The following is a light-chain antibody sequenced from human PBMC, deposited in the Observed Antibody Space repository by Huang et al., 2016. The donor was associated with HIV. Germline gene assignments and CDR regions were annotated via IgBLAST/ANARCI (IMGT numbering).Light chain of an antibody. V-gene: IGKV4-1*01. CDR1: QSLLDSSLNKDK. Sequence: DIVMTQSPDSLAVSLGERATINCRSTQSLLDSSLNKDKLAWYQQKPGQPPRLRMYWASTRESAVPDRISGSGSGTDFTLTISSLQAEDVAVYYCQQYYRTPLTFGGGTKVEIK. J-gene: IGKJ4*01. CDR2: WAS. CDR3: QQYYRTPLT.